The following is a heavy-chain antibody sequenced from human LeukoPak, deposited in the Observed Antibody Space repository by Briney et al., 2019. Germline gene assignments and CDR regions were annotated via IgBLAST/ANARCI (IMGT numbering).Heavy chain of an antibody. CDR1: GYTFTGYY. CDR2: INPSGGST. J-gene: IGHJ4*02. V-gene: IGHV1-46*01. CDR3: ARAHSSGHLDY. D-gene: IGHD3-22*01. Sequence: GASVKVSCKASGYTFTGYYMHWVRQAPGQGLEWMGIINPSGGSTSYAQKFQGRVTMTRDMSTSTVYMELSSLRSEDTAVYYCARAHSSGHLDYWGQGTLVTVSS.